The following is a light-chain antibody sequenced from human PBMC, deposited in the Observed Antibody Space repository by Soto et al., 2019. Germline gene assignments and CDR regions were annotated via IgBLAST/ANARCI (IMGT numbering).Light chain of an antibody. CDR1: SSNIGAGYD. V-gene: IGLV1-40*01. J-gene: IGLJ1*01. CDR2: ANS. CDR3: QSYDSSLSGYV. Sequence: HSVLTQPPSVAGAPGQRFTLSCTGSSSNIGAGYDVHWYQQLPGTAPKLFMYANSNRPSGVPDRFSGSKSGTSASLAITGLQAEDEADYYCQSYDSSLSGYVFGPGTKLTVL.